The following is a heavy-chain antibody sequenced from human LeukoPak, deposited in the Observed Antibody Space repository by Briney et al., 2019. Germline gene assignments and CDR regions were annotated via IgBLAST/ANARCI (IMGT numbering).Heavy chain of an antibody. CDR1: GFTFDDYA. D-gene: IGHD6-13*01. V-gene: IGHV3-9*03. Sequence: PGRSLRLSCAASGFTFDDYAMHWVRQAPGKGLEWVSCISWNSGSIGYADSVKGRFTISRDNAKNSLYLQMNSLRAEDMALYYCVKDAGSSWAYNWFDPWGQGTLVIVSS. CDR3: VKDAGSSWAYNWFDP. CDR2: ISWNSGSI. J-gene: IGHJ5*02.